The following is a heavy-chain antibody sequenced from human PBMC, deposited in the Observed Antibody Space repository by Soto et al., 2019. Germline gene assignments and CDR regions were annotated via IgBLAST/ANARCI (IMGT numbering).Heavy chain of an antibody. D-gene: IGHD2-8*01. CDR2: ISSSSSYI. J-gene: IGHJ4*02. V-gene: IGHV3-21*01. CDR3: ARALELMVYSKGDY. Sequence: ESGGGLVKPGGSLRLSCAASGFTFSSYSMNWVRQAPGKGLEWVSSISSSSSYIYYADSVKGRFTISRDNAKNSLYLQMNSLRAEDTAVYYCARALELMVYSKGDYWGQGTLVTVSS. CDR1: GFTFSSYS.